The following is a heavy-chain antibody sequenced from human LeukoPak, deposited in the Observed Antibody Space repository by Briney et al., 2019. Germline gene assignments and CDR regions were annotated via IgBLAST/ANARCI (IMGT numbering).Heavy chain of an antibody. D-gene: IGHD3-22*01. J-gene: IGHJ4*02. CDR2: VSGSGGYT. Sequence: GGSLRLSCAASGFTFSSYTMSWVRQAPGKGLEWVSSVSGSGGYTYYAGSVKGRFTISRDNSKNTLYLQMNSLRAEDTAIYYCAKDRPNYYDSSGHYYRRDGDYWGQGTLVTVSS. CDR1: GFTFSSYT. V-gene: IGHV3-23*01. CDR3: AKDRPNYYDSSGHYYRRDGDY.